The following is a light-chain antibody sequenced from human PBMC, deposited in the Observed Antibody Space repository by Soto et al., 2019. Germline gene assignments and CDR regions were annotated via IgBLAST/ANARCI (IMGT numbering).Light chain of an antibody. V-gene: IGLV2-14*01. Sequence: QSALTQPASVSGSPGQSITISCTGTSSDVGGYNYVSWYQQHPGKAPKLMIYDVSNRPSGVSNRCSGSKSGNTASLTISGLQAEDEAYYYCSSYTSSSTYVFGTGTKVTVL. CDR2: DVS. J-gene: IGLJ1*01. CDR3: SSYTSSSTYV. CDR1: SSDVGGYNY.